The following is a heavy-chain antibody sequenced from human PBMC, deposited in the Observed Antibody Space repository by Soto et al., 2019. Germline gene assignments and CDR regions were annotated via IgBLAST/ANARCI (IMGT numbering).Heavy chain of an antibody. CDR1: GFTFSSYS. CDR2: FRAGGDDGTT. J-gene: IGHJ4*02. Sequence: GSLRLSCVASGFTFSSYSMSWVRQAPGKGLEWVSGFRAGGDDGTTYYADSVKGRFTISRDNSKNTLFLQMNSLRAEDTAIYYCAKKVNSGSGSQYFDYFGQGTLVTVSS. V-gene: IGHV3-23*01. D-gene: IGHD3-10*01. CDR3: AKKVNSGSGSQYFDY.